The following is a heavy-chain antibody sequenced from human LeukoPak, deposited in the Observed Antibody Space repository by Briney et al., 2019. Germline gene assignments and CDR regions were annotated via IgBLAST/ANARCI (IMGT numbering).Heavy chain of an antibody. J-gene: IGHJ4*02. CDR2: INTDGSDT. D-gene: IGHD3-10*01. V-gene: IGHV3-74*01. CDR3: AKDRPYGSGSYYSD. Sequence: KTGGSLRLSCATSGFTFGTFWMHWVRQAPGKGLVWVSRINTDGSDTTYADSVKGRFTISRDNAKNSLYLQMNSLRAEDTALYYCAKDRPYGSGSYYSDWGQGTLVTVSS. CDR1: GFTFGTFW.